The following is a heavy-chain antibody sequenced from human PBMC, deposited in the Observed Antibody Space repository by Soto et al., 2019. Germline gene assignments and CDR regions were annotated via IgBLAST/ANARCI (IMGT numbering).Heavy chain of an antibody. V-gene: IGHV3-7*01. CDR1: GFTFSSYW. D-gene: IGHD2-15*01. J-gene: IGHJ4*02. CDR2: IKQDGSEK. CDR3: ARDLVVAATEIFDY. Sequence: PGGSLRLSCGASGFTFSSYWMSWVRQAPGKGLEWVANIKQDGSEKYYVDSVKGRFTISRDNAKNSLYLQMNSLRAEDTAVYYCARDLVVAATEIFDYWGQGTLVTVSS.